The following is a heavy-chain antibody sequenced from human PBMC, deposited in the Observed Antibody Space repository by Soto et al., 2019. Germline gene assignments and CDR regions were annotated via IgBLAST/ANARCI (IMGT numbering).Heavy chain of an antibody. Sequence: SGPTLVHPTQTLTVTCTFSGFSLTTSGVGVGWIRPSPAKVLEWLALVYWDDDKRYSPSLKTRLTITKDNSAKKVVLTLTKMDTVDTGTYFCANTKGPLHXWGQAILVTVSX. V-gene: IGHV2-5*02. J-gene: IGHJ4*02. CDR1: GFSLTTSGVG. CDR3: ANTKGPLHX. CDR2: VYWDDDK.